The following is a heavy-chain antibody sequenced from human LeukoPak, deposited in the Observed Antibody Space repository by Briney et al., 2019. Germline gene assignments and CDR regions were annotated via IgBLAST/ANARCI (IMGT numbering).Heavy chain of an antibody. D-gene: IGHD6-19*01. Sequence: SVKVSCKASGGTFSSYAISWVRQAPGQGLEWLGGIIPFSDTVNYAQKFQGRITTTADESTSTAYMELSSLRSEDTAVYYCASTGYSSGWYRYFDYWGQGTLVTVSS. CDR3: ASTGYSSGWYRYFDY. CDR2: IIPFSDTV. J-gene: IGHJ4*02. CDR1: GGTFSSYA. V-gene: IGHV1-69*13.